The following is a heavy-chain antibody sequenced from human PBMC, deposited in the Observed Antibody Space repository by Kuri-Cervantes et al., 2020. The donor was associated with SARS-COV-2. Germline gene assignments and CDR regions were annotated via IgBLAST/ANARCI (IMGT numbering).Heavy chain of an antibody. V-gene: IGHV1-18*04. D-gene: IGHD5-18*01. CDR1: GYNFTTYG. CDR2: ISGYNGNT. Sequence: ASVKVSCKASGYNFTTYGISWVRQAPGQGLEWMGWISGYNGNTCYAQKFQGRVTMTIDTSTTTAYMELRSLRSDDTAVYYCARDGYSYGVYYYYYLDVWGKGTTVTVSS. CDR3: ARDGYSYGVYYYYYLDV. J-gene: IGHJ6*03.